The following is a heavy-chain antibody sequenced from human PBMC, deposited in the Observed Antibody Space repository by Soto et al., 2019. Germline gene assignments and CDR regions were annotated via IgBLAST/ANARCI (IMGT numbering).Heavy chain of an antibody. V-gene: IGHV4-59*01. J-gene: IGHJ4*02. CDR3: ARDQRSRYGDYLIDY. CDR2: IYYSGST. CDR1: GGSISSYY. Sequence: SETLSLTCTVSGGSISSYYWSWIRQPPGKGLEWIGYIYYSGSTNYNPSLKSRVTISVDTSKNQFSLKLSSVTAADTAVYYCARDQRSRYGDYLIDYWGQGTLVAVSS. D-gene: IGHD4-17*01.